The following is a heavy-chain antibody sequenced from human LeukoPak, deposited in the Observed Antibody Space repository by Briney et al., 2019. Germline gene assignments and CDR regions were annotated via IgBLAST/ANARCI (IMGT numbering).Heavy chain of an antibody. J-gene: IGHJ4*02. CDR3: ARVFLSSIVGASHYFDY. V-gene: IGHV1-69*04. CDR2: IIPILGIA. CDR1: GGTFSSYA. Sequence: SVKVSCKASGGTFSSYAISWVRQAPGQGLEWMGRIIPILGIANYAQKFQGRVTITADKSTSTAYMELSSLRSEDTAVYYCARVFLSSIVGASHYFDYWGQGTLVTVSS. D-gene: IGHD1-26*01.